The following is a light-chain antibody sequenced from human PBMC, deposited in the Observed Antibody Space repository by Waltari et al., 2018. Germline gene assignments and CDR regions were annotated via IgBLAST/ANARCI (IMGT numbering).Light chain of an antibody. CDR3: QMWDSNSDHPVI. Sequence: VLTQPPSVSVAPGQTASIPCGGFKLGGERVPWYQQKAGQAPVLVLDDDSGRPSAIPERFSGSNSGTTATLTISSVEAGDEADYFCQMWDSNSDHPVIFGGGTKLTVL. V-gene: IGLV3-21*02. CDR1: KLGGER. J-gene: IGLJ2*01. CDR2: DDS.